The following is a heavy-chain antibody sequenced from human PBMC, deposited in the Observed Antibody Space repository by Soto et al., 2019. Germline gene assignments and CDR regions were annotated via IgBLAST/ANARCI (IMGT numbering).Heavy chain of an antibody. Sequence: ASLKVSCKASGYTFTGYYMHWVRQAPGQGLEWMGWINPNSGGTNYAQKFQGWVTMTRDTSISTAYMELSRLRSDDTAVYYCARGQGNYYYYYMDVWDKGTTVTVSS. D-gene: IGHD6-13*01. V-gene: IGHV1-2*04. CDR3: ARGQGNYYYYYMDV. CDR1: GYTFTGYY. J-gene: IGHJ6*03. CDR2: INPNSGGT.